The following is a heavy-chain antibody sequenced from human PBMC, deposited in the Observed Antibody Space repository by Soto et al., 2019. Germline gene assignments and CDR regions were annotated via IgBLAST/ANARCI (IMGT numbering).Heavy chain of an antibody. J-gene: IGHJ5*02. D-gene: IGHD3-16*02. CDR3: ARDNDYIWGSYRYTGHWFDP. Sequence: EVQLVESGGGLVQPGGSLRLSCAASGFTFSSYAMYWVRQAPGKGLEYVSGSSSNGGSTYYVNSVKGRFTISRDNSKNTLYLQMGSVRAEVMAVYYCARDNDYIWGSYRYTGHWFDPWGQGTLVTVSS. CDR2: SSSNGGST. CDR1: GFTFSSYA. V-gene: IGHV3-64*01.